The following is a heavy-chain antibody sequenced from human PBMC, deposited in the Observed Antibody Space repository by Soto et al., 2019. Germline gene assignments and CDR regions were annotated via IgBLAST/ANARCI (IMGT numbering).Heavy chain of an antibody. J-gene: IGHJ4*02. V-gene: IGHV4-30-4*01. CDR1: GGSISSGDYY. Sequence: SETLSLTCTVSGGSISSGDYYWSWIRQPPGKGLEWIGYIYYSGSTYYNPSLKSRVTISVDTSKNQFSLKLSSVTAADTAVYYCARSTQTIGYCSSYSCRVFDYWGQGTLVTVSS. D-gene: IGHD2-2*01. CDR3: ARSTQTIGYCSSYSCRVFDY. CDR2: IYYSGST.